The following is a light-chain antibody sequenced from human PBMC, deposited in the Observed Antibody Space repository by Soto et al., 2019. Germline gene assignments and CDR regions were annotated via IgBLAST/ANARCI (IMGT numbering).Light chain of an antibody. Sequence: ETVRTQSPGTLSESLGERATLSCRASQSVSIHLAWYQQKPGQAPRLLIYDTSTRATGIPARFSGSGSGTEFTLTISSLQSEDFAVYYCQQYSNWPPITFGQGTRLEIK. V-gene: IGKV3-15*01. J-gene: IGKJ5*01. CDR1: QSVSIH. CDR2: DTS. CDR3: QQYSNWPPIT.